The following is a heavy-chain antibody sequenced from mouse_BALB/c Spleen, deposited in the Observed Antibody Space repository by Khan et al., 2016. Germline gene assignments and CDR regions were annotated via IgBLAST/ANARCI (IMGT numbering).Heavy chain of an antibody. J-gene: IGHJ4*01. D-gene: IGHD1-1*01. Sequence: QVQLQQSGTELVRPGASVRLSCKASGYTFTSYWINWVKQRPGQGLEWIGNIYPSDSYTNYNPKFKDKATLTGDKSSSTADLQLSSPASEDSAVHYWTRDYAGSSSMDYWGQGSSVTVSS. CDR2: IYPSDSYT. CDR3: TRDYAGSSSMDY. V-gene: IGHV1-69*02. CDR1: GYTFTSYW.